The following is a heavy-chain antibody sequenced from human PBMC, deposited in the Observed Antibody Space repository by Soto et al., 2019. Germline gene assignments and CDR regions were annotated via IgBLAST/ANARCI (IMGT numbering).Heavy chain of an antibody. CDR2: ISYDGSNK. Sequence: GSLRLSCAASGFTFSSYGMHWVRQAPGKGLEWVAVISYDGSNKYYADSVKGRFTISRGNSKNTLYLQMDSLRAEDTAVYYCAKDPYSSDSWWGQGTLVTVSS. CDR1: GFTFSSYG. V-gene: IGHV3-30*18. D-gene: IGHD6-19*01. CDR3: AKDPYSSDSW. J-gene: IGHJ4*02.